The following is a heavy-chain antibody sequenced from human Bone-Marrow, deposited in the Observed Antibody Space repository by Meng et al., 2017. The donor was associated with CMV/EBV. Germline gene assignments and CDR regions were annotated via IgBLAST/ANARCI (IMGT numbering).Heavy chain of an antibody. CDR1: GFTFGDYA. CDR3: TRSGYDSSPFDI. D-gene: IGHD3-22*01. Sequence: GESLKISCTASGFTFGDYAMSWVRQAPGKGLEWVGFIRSKAYGGTTEYAASVKGRFTISRDDSKSIAYLQMNSLKTEDTAVYYCTRSGYDSSPFDIWGQGIIVTAS. V-gene: IGHV3-49*04. CDR2: IRSKAYGGTT. J-gene: IGHJ3*02.